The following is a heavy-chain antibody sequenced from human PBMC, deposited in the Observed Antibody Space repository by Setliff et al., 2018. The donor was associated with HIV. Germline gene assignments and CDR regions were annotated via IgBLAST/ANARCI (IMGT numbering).Heavy chain of an antibody. CDR2: ISWNSGYI. CDR3: TKPTTVVTSYYFDS. V-gene: IGHV3-9*01. CDR1: GFTFDDYA. D-gene: IGHD4-17*01. Sequence: GGSLRLSCTASGFTFDDYAMHWVRQAPGKGLEWISGISWNSGYIDYADSVKGRFTISRDNSKNMLYLQMNSLTTEDTAVYYCTKPTTVVTSYYFDSWGQGTQVTVSS. J-gene: IGHJ4*02.